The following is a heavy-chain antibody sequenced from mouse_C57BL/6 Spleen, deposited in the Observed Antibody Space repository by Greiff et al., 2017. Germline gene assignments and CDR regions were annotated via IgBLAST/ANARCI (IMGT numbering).Heavy chain of an antibody. CDR1: GYTFTSYW. CDR3: ARGYYGSSYHFDY. Sequence: QVQLQQPGAELVKPGASVKMSCKASGYTFTSYWITWVKQRPGQGLEWIGDIYPGSGSTNYNEKLKSKATLTVDTSSSTAYMQLSSLTSEDSAVYYCARGYYGSSYHFDYWGQGTTLTVSS. CDR2: IYPGSGST. V-gene: IGHV1-55*01. J-gene: IGHJ2*01. D-gene: IGHD1-1*01.